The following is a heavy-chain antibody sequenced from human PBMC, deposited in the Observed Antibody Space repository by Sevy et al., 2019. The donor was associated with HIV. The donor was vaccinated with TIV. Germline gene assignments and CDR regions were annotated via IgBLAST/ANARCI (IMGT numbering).Heavy chain of an antibody. D-gene: IGHD6-19*01. CDR2: ISWNSGSI. V-gene: IGHV3-9*01. CDR1: GFTFDDYA. CDR3: AKGRIAVAGTWFYFDY. J-gene: IGHJ4*02. Sequence: GGSLRLSCAASGFTFDDYAMHWVRQAPGKGLGWVSGISWNSGSIGYADSVKGRFTISRDNAKNSLYLQMNSLRAEDTALYYCAKGRIAVAGTWFYFDYWGQGTLVTVSS.